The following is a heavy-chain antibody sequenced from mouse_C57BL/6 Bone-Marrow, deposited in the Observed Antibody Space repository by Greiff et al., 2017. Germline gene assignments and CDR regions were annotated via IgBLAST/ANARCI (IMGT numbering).Heavy chain of an antibody. Sequence: VQLQESGPGLVAPSQSLSITCTVSGFSLTSYAISWVRQPPGKGLEWLGVIWTGGGTNYNSALKSRLSISKDNSKSQVFLKMNSLQTDDTARYYCARNRDYYGSSSFDYWGQGTTLTVSS. CDR3: ARNRDYYGSSSFDY. J-gene: IGHJ2*01. D-gene: IGHD1-1*01. CDR1: GFSLTSYA. V-gene: IGHV2-9-1*01. CDR2: IWTGGGT.